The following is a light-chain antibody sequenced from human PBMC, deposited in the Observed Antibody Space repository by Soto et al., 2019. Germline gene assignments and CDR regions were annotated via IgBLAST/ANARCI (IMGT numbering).Light chain of an antibody. CDR1: SSDVGGYNY. CDR3: SSYTSSSTSV. Sequence: QSALTQPASVSGSPGQSITISCTGTSSDVGGYNYVSWYQQHPGKAPKLMIYEVSNRPSGVSNRFPGSKSGNTASLTISGLQAEDEANYYCSSYTSSSTSVFCTGTKHTVL. V-gene: IGLV2-14*01. J-gene: IGLJ1*01. CDR2: EVS.